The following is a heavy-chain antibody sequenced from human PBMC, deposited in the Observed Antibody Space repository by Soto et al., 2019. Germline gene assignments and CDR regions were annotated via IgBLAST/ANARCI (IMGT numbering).Heavy chain of an antibody. CDR3: AKDKGSGWYGIDY. Sequence: GGSLRLSCAASGFTFSSYAMHWVRQAPGKGLEWVAVISYDGSNKYYADSVKGRFTISRDNSKNTLYLQMNSLRAEDTAVYYCAKDKGSGWYGIDYWGQGTLVTVSS. CDR2: ISYDGSNK. D-gene: IGHD6-19*01. J-gene: IGHJ4*02. V-gene: IGHV3-30*04. CDR1: GFTFSSYA.